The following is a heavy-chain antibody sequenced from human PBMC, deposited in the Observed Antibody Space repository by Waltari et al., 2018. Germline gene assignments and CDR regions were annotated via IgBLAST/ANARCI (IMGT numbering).Heavy chain of an antibody. CDR1: GFTVSTTH. CDR3: ATARDEDTAMVYFDN. Sequence: EVKLVESGGGLVHPGGSLRLSCAASGFTVSTTHMSWVRQAPGKGLEWVSIMYPAGSAYNADSVECRFTISRDISNNMLHLQMNSLRLEDSATYYCATARDEDTAMVYFDNWGQGTLVSVSS. D-gene: IGHD5-18*01. V-gene: IGHV3-66*02. CDR2: MYPAGSA. J-gene: IGHJ4*02.